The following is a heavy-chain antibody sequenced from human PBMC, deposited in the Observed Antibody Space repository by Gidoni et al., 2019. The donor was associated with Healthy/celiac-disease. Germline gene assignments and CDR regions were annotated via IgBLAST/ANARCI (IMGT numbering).Heavy chain of an antibody. J-gene: IGHJ5*02. V-gene: IGHV4-31*03. CDR3: AREWGRYGGNHRVDP. CDR1: GGSISSGGYY. CDR2: IYYSGST. Sequence: QVQLQASGPGLVTPSQTLSLTCTVSGGSISSGGYYWSWIRQHPGKGLEWIGYIYYSGSTYYNPSLKSRVTISVDTSKNQFSLKLSSVTAADTAVYYCAREWGRYGGNHRVDPWGQGTLVTVSS. D-gene: IGHD2-15*01.